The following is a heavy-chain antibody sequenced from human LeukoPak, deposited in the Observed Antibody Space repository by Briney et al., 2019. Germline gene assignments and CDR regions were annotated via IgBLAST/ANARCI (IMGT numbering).Heavy chain of an antibody. CDR1: GFTFSNYG. Sequence: PGGSLRLSCAASGFTFSNYGMNWVRQAPGKGLEWVSSISGSGDEAHHADSVKGRFTISRDNAKNSLYLQMNSLRVEDTAVYYCARDNQQLGRFDPWGQGTQVTVSS. CDR3: ARDNQQLGRFDP. J-gene: IGHJ5*02. D-gene: IGHD6-13*01. CDR2: ISGSGDEA. V-gene: IGHV3-21*04.